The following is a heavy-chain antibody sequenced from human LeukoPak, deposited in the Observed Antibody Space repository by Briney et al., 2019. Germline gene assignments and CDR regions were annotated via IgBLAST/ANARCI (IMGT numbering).Heavy chain of an antibody. CDR1: GYTFTRYG. D-gene: IGHD2-15*01. CDR3: ARGGPVDYYYYYYMDV. CDR2: ISASNGNT. J-gene: IGHJ6*03. V-gene: IGHV1-18*01. Sequence: ASVRVSCKASGYTFTRYGISWVRQAPGQGLQWLGWISASNGNTNYAQKFRDRVTMSTDTSTGTAYLDVRSLTSDDTAVYYCARGGPVDYYYYYYMDVWGKGTTVTISS.